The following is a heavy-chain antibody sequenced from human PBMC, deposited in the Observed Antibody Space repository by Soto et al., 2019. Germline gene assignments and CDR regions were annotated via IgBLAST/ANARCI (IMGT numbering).Heavy chain of an antibody. Sequence: SGPTLVKPTQTLTLTCTFSGFSLSTSGVGVGWIRQPPGKALEWLALIYWNDDKRYSPSLKSRLTITKDTSKNQVVLTMTNMDPVDTATYYCAHRQAYSSSWAHFDYWGQGTLVTVSS. CDR2: IYWNDDK. J-gene: IGHJ4*02. CDR1: GFSLSTSGVG. V-gene: IGHV2-5*01. CDR3: AHRQAYSSSWAHFDY. D-gene: IGHD6-13*01.